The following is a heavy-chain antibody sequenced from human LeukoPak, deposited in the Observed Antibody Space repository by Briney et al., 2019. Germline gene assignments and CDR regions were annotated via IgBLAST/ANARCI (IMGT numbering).Heavy chain of an antibody. Sequence: ASVKVSCKASGYTFTSYAMHWVRQAPGQRLEWMGWINAGNGNTKYSQKFQGRVTITRDTSASTAYMELSSLRSEDTAVYYCARDGYCSSTSCSWVENWFDPWGQGTLVTVSS. CDR3: ARDGYCSSTSCSWVENWFDP. D-gene: IGHD2-2*03. CDR1: GYTFTSYA. J-gene: IGHJ5*02. V-gene: IGHV1-3*01. CDR2: INAGNGNT.